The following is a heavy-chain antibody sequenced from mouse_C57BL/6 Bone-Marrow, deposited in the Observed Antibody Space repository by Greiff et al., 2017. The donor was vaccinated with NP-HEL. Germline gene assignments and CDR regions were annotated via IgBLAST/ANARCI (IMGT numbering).Heavy chain of an antibody. CDR1: GFSLTSYG. Sequence: QVQLQQSGPGLVQPSQSLSITCTVSGFSLTSYGVHWVRQSPGKGLEWLGVIWSGGSTDYNAAFISRLSISKDNSKSQVFFKMNRLQADDTAIYYCAVDGNALYYYAMDYWGQGTSVTVSS. CDR3: AVDGNALYYYAMDY. D-gene: IGHD2-3*01. V-gene: IGHV2-2*01. J-gene: IGHJ4*01. CDR2: IWSGGST.